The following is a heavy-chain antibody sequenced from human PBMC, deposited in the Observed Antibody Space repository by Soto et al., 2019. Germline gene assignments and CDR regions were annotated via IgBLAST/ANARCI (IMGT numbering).Heavy chain of an antibody. CDR3: ARVSVAAGPTRGRAYYYYGMDV. CDR1: GFTFSDYY. CDR2: ISSSGSTI. D-gene: IGHD6-6*01. J-gene: IGHJ6*02. V-gene: IGHV3-11*04. Sequence: GGSLRLSCAASGFTFSDYYMSWIRQAPGKGLEWVSYISSSGSTIYYADSVKGRFTISRDNAKNSLYLQMNSLRAEDTAVYYCARVSVAAGPTRGRAYYYYGMDVWGQGTTVTVSS.